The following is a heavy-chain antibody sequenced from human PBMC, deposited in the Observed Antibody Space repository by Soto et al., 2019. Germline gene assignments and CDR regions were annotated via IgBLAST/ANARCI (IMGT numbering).Heavy chain of an antibody. Sequence: EMQLLESGGGLVQPGGSLRLSCAASGFTFSDYAMSWVRQAPGKGLEWVSAIPVSGDTTYYADSVKGRFTISRDNSKNTLFLQMNGLRVEDTAVSHCAKVIFPTAVNDAMDVWGQGTTVAVSS. V-gene: IGHV3-23*01. D-gene: IGHD2-2*01. J-gene: IGHJ6*02. CDR1: GFTFSDYA. CDR2: IPVSGDTT. CDR3: AKVIFPTAVNDAMDV.